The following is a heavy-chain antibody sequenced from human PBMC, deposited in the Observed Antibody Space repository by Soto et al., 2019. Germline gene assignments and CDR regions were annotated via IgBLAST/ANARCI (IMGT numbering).Heavy chain of an antibody. CDR3: ARARIYYYDSSGNYYGMDV. CDR2: IKPSGGST. J-gene: IGHJ6*02. D-gene: IGHD3-22*01. V-gene: IGHV1-46*01. Sequence: ASVKVSCKASGYTFTSYYMHCVRQAPGQGLEWMGLIKPSGGSTTYAQKFQGRVTMTRDTSTSTAYMELSSLRSEDTAVYYCARARIYYYDSSGNYYGMDVWGQGTTVTVSS. CDR1: GYTFTSYY.